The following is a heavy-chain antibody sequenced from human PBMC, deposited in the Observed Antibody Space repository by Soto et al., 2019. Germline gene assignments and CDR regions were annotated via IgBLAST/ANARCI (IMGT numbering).Heavy chain of an antibody. D-gene: IGHD5-18*01. Sequence: SETLSLTCTVSGGSISSGGYYWSWIRQHPGKGLEWIGYIYYSGSTYYNPSLKSRVTISVDTSKNQFSLKLSSVTAADTAVYYCARGSRYSYGSSNWIDPWGQGTLVTVSS. CDR2: IYYSGST. CDR3: ARGSRYSYGSSNWIDP. J-gene: IGHJ5*02. V-gene: IGHV4-31*03. CDR1: GGSISSGGYY.